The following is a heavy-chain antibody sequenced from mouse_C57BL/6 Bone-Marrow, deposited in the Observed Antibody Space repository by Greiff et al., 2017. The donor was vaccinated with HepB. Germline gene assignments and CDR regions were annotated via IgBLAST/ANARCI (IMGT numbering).Heavy chain of an antibody. J-gene: IGHJ1*03. V-gene: IGHV1-81*01. D-gene: IGHD2-4*01. CDR3: ARSRDYDGWYFDV. CDR2: IYPRSGNT. Sequence: ESGAELARPGASVKLSCKASGYTFTSYGISWVKQRTGQGLEWIGEIYPRSGNTYYNEKFKGKATLTADKSSSTAYMELRSLTSEDSAVYFCARSRDYDGWYFDVWGTGTTVTVSS. CDR1: GYTFTSYG.